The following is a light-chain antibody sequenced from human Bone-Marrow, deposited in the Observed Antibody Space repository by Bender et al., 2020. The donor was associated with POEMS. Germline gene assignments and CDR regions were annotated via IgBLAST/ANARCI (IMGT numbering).Light chain of an antibody. J-gene: IGLJ1*01. CDR1: SSDVGAYNL. V-gene: IGLV2-14*02. CDR2: EVR. CDR3: CSYTSGTTYV. Sequence: QSALTQPASVSGSPGQSITISCTGASSDVGAYNLVSWYQQHPGKAPKLLIYEVRKRPSGVSNRFSGSKSDNTASLTISGLQAEDEAGFFCCSYTSGTTYVFGAGTEVTVL.